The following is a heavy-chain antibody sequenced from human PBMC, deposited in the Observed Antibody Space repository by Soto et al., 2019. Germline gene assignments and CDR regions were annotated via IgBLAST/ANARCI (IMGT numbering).Heavy chain of an antibody. J-gene: IGHJ6*02. CDR1: GFTFKNYV. V-gene: IGHV3-23*01. CDR2: ISGSGYST. D-gene: IGHD1-1*01. Sequence: PGGSLRLSCAGSGFTFKNYVMNWVRQAPGEGLEWVSAISGSGYSTDYADSVKGRFTISRDNSNNRLYLQLNSLGAEDTAVYFCAKVLERSMDVWGQGTTVTVSS. CDR3: AKVLERSMDV.